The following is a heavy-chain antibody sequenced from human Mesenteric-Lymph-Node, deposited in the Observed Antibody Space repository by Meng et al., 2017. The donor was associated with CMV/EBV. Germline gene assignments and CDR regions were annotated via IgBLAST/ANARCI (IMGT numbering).Heavy chain of an antibody. CDR3: AAATTGYGPGALYGMDV. D-gene: IGHD5-12*01. V-gene: IGHV1-24*01. J-gene: IGHJ6*02. CDR1: GYTLTDLS. Sequence: ASVKVSCKVTGYTLTDLSRHWVRQPPGKGLEWMGGFNPEDGEPMYAQKFQGRLTMTEDTSTDTAYMDLRSLRSEDTAVYYCAAATTGYGPGALYGMDVWGQGTTVTVSS. CDR2: FNPEDGEP.